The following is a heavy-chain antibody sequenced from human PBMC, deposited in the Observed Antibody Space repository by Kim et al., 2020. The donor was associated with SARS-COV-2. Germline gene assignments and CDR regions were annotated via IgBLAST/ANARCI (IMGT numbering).Heavy chain of an antibody. Sequence: YYKPSLKSRVTISVDTSKNQFSLNVNSVTAADTAVYYCARRPAVARIDYWGQGTLVTVSS. J-gene: IGHJ4*02. CDR3: ARRPAVARIDY. V-gene: IGHV4-39*01. D-gene: IGHD6-19*01.